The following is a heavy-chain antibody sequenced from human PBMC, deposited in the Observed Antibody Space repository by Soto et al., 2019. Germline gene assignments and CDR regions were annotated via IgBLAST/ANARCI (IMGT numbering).Heavy chain of an antibody. CDR2: VYRTGST. CDR1: GGSISTSNW. CDR3: ARARATITAAAIFAC. J-gene: IGHJ4*02. D-gene: IGHD6-13*01. V-gene: IGHV4-4*02. Sequence: QVQLQESGPGLVKPSGTLSLTCAVSGGSISTSNWWSWVRQPPGKGLEWIGEVYRTGSTNYNPSLESRVIVSVDKSKNPFSLTLTSVTAADTAVYYCARARATITAAAIFACWGQGTLVTVSS.